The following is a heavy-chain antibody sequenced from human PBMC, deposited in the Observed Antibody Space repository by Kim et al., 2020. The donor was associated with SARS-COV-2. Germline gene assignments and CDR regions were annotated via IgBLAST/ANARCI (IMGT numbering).Heavy chain of an antibody. CDR1: GGTFSSYA. CDR3: ARDPSFIAVAHHEYFQH. J-gene: IGHJ1*01. Sequence: SVKVSCKVSGGTFSSYAISWVRQAPGQGLEWMGGIIPIFGTANYAQKFQGRVTITADESTSTAYMELSSLRSEDTAVYYCARDPSFIAVAHHEYFQHWGQGTLVTVSS. V-gene: IGHV1-69*13. CDR2: IIPIFGTA. D-gene: IGHD6-19*01.